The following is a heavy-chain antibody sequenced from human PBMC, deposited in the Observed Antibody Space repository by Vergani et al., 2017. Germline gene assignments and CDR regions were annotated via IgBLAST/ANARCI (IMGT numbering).Heavy chain of an antibody. V-gene: IGHV3-15*01. CDR1: GFSFSNFG. Sequence: VQLVESGGGVVQPGRSLTLSCEVSGFSFSNFGMHWVRQGPGKGLEWVGRIKSQIDGGTTDYAAPVKGRFTISRDDSTNMLYLHMNSLKTEDTAVYYCTTLSPNWAHWWGQGTLVNVSS. CDR2: IKSQIDGGTT. D-gene: IGHD7-27*01. J-gene: IGHJ4*02. CDR3: TTLSPNWAHW.